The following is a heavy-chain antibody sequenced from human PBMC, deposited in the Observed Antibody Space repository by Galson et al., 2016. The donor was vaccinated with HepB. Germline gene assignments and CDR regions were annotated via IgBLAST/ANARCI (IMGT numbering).Heavy chain of an antibody. V-gene: IGHV3-33*01. CDR1: GFTFSSYG. CDR3: ARLSGTVVRGVIVPY. J-gene: IGHJ4*02. CDR2: IWSNGRNK. D-gene: IGHD3-10*01. Sequence: SLRLSCAVSGFTFSSYGMHWVRQAPGKGLEWVAVIWSNGRNKYYGDSVKGRFTISRDNSKNTLYLQMNSLRVEDTAVYYCARLSGTVVRGVIVPYWGQGTLVTVSS.